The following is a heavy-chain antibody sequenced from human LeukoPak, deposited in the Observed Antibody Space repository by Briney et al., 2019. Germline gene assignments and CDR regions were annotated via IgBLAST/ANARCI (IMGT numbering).Heavy chain of an antibody. V-gene: IGHV4-59*08. CDR1: GGSISSYY. CDR3: ARLDGGSSVFDY. CDR2: IYYSRST. D-gene: IGHD5-24*01. Sequence: SETLSLTCTVSGGSISSYYWSWIRQPPGKGLEWIGYIYYSRSTNYNPSLKSRVTISVDTSKKQFSLKLSSVTAADTAVYYCARLDGGSSVFDYWGQGTLVTVSS. J-gene: IGHJ4*02.